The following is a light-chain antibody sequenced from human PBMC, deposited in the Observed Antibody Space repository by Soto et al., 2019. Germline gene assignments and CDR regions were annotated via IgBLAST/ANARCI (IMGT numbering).Light chain of an antibody. CDR2: DVT. CDR3: CSHAGSYTFRV. V-gene: IGLV2-11*01. J-gene: IGLJ1*01. CDR1: SRDVGGSDY. Sequence: QSVLTQPRSVSGSPGQSVTISCTGTSRDVGGSDYVSWFQHYPGKGPKLLIYDVTRRPSGVPDRFSGSKSGNTASLTISGLQVEDEADYYCCSHAGSYTFRVFGTGTKAPS.